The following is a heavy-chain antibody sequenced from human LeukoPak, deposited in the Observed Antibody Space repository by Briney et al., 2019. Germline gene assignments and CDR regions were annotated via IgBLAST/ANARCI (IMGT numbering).Heavy chain of an antibody. CDR2: ISSSSSTI. V-gene: IGHV3-48*01. CDR3: ARERGSPPGSDFDY. J-gene: IGHJ4*02. CDR1: GFTFSSYS. D-gene: IGHD3-10*01. Sequence: PGGSLRLSCAASGFTFSSYSMNWVRQAPGKGLEWVSYISSSSSTIYYADSVKGRFTISRDNAKNSLYLQMNSLRAEDTAVYYCARERGSPPGSDFDYWGQGTLVTVPS.